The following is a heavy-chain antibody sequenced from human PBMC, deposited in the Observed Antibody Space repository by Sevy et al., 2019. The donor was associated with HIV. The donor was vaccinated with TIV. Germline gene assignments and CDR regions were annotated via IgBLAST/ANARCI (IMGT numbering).Heavy chain of an antibody. CDR2: IRYDGSNK. D-gene: IGHD2-15*01. J-gene: IGHJ6*02. Sequence: GGSLRLSCAASGFTLSSYGMHWVRQAPGKGLEWVAVIRYDGSNKYYADSVKGRFTISRDNSKNTLYLQMNGLRAEDTAVYYCAKGGVVVVAARYYYYGMDVWGQGTTVTVSS. CDR3: AKGGVVVVAARYYYYGMDV. CDR1: GFTLSSYG. V-gene: IGHV3-30*02.